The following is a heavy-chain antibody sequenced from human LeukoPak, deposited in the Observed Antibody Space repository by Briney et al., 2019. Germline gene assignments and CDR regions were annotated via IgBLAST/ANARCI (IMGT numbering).Heavy chain of an antibody. D-gene: IGHD2-2*01. CDR1: GYTFTGYY. J-gene: IGHJ4*02. V-gene: IGHV1-2*02. CDR3: ARVGGYCSSTSCFN. Sequence: ASVKVSCKASGYTFTGYYMHWVRQAPGQGLEWMGWINPNSGGTNYAQKFQGRVTMTRDTSISTAYMELSRLRSDDTAVYYCARVGGYCSSTSCFNWGQGTLVTVPS. CDR2: INPNSGGT.